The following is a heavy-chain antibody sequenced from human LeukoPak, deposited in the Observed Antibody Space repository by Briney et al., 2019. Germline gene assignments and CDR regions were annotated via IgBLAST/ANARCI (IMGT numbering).Heavy chain of an antibody. CDR1: GYTFTSYY. D-gene: IGHD1-26*01. CDR3: ARDDGGSYDFDY. CDR2: INPSGGST. V-gene: IGHV1-46*01. J-gene: IGHJ4*02. Sequence: GASVKVSCKASGYTFTSYYMHWVRQAPGQGLEWMGIINPSGGSTSYAQKFQGRVTMTRDMSTSTVYMELSSLRSEDTAVCYCARDDGGSYDFDYWGQGTLVTVSS.